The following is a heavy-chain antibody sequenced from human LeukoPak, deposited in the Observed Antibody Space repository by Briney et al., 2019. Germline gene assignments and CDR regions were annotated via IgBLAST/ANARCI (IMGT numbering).Heavy chain of an antibody. J-gene: IGHJ4*02. CDR2: INPNSGGT. V-gene: IGHV1-2*02. D-gene: IGHD6-19*01. CDR3: ARASSGWYHRFDY. Sequence: ASVKVSCKASGYTFTCYYMHWVGQAPGQGLEWMGWINPNSGGTNYAQKFQGRVTMTRDRSISKDYMEVRRLRSDDTAVYYCARASSGWYHRFDYWGQGTLVTVSS. CDR1: GYTFTCYY.